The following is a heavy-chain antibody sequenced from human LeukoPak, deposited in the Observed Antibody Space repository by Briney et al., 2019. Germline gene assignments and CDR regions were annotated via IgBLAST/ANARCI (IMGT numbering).Heavy chain of an antibody. D-gene: IGHD6-19*01. V-gene: IGHV1-69*04. CDR2: IIPILGIA. Sequence: GSSVKVSCKASGGTFSSYAISWVRQAPGQGLEWMGRIIPILGIANYAQKFQGRVTITADKSTSTAYMELSSLRSEDTAVYYCATQGEQWLVIDYWGQGTLVTVSS. CDR1: GGTFSSYA. CDR3: ATQGEQWLVIDY. J-gene: IGHJ4*02.